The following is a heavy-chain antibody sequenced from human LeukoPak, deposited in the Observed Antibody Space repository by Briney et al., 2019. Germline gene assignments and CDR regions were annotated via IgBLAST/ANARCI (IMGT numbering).Heavy chain of an antibody. J-gene: IGHJ3*02. Sequence: GGSLRLSCAASKFAFGSYAMGWVRQAPGKGLEWVSAISGGGGNTYYADSVKGRFTISRDNSKNTLYLQMNSLRAEDTAVYYCGKNRYSGSLSPFDIWGQGTMVTVSS. D-gene: IGHD1-26*01. V-gene: IGHV3-23*01. CDR2: ISGGGGNT. CDR3: GKNRYSGSLSPFDI. CDR1: KFAFGSYA.